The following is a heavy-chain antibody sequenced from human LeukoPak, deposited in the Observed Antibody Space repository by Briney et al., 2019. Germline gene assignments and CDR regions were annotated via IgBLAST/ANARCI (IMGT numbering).Heavy chain of an antibody. V-gene: IGHV4-39*07. CDR3: ARFDILTGSSFDY. D-gene: IGHD3-9*01. Sequence: SETLSLTCTVSGGSISSSSYYWGWIRQPPGKGLEWIGSIYYSGSTYYNPSLKSRVTISVDTSKNQFSLKLSSVTAADTAVYYCARFDILTGSSFDYWGQGTLVTVSS. CDR1: GGSISSSSYY. CDR2: IYYSGST. J-gene: IGHJ4*02.